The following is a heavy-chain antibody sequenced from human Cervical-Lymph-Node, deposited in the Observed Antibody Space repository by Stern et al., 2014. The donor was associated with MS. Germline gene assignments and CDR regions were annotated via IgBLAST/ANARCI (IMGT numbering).Heavy chain of an antibody. V-gene: IGHV5-51*01. D-gene: IGHD1-14*01. J-gene: IGHJ4*02. CDR1: GYKFSIYW. Sequence: EVQLLQSGAELIRPGESLKISCKGSGYKFSIYWIAWVRQMPGKGLEWMGIIYPGDSETSYSPSFQGQVTISAAKSTSTAYLQWSSLNASDAAMYFCARQTTAWASDVWGQGTLVTVSS. CDR2: IYPGDSET. CDR3: ARQTTAWASDV.